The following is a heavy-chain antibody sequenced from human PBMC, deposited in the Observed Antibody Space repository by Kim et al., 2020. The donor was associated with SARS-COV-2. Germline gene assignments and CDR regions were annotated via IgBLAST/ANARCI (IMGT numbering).Heavy chain of an antibody. CDR3: ARKYYFDY. V-gene: IGHV3-23*01. J-gene: IGHJ4*02. Sequence: GGSTYYADSVKGRFTISRDNSKNTLYLQMNSLRAEDTAVYYCARKYYFDYWGQGTLVTVSS. CDR2: GGST.